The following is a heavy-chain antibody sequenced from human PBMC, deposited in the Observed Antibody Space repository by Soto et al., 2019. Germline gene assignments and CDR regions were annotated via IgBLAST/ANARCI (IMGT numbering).Heavy chain of an antibody. CDR2: INAGNGNT. D-gene: IGHD2-15*01. V-gene: IGHV1-3*01. Sequence: QVQLVQSGAEVKKPGASVKVSCKASGYTVTSYAMHWVRQAPGQRLEWMGWINAGNGNTKYSQKFQGRVTITRDTSASTAYMELSSLRSEDTAVYYCARDPLGYCSGGSCQPFDYWGQGTLVTVSS. CDR3: ARDPLGYCSGGSCQPFDY. CDR1: GYTVTSYA. J-gene: IGHJ4*02.